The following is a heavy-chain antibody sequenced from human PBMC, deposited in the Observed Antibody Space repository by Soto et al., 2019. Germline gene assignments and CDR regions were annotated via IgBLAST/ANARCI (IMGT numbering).Heavy chain of an antibody. D-gene: IGHD3-22*01. CDR1: GFTFSSYA. Sequence: QVQLVESGGGLVQPGRSLRLSCAASGFTFSSYAMHWVRQPPGKGLEWVSATSNDGVNAYYADSVKGRFSISRDNSKNALYLPMNTLGPEDTAVYYCAADLRYYNSRGYYGFFDYGGQGTLVTVSS. J-gene: IGHJ4*02. CDR2: TSNDGVNA. CDR3: AADLRYYNSRGYYGFFDY. V-gene: IGHV3-30-3*01.